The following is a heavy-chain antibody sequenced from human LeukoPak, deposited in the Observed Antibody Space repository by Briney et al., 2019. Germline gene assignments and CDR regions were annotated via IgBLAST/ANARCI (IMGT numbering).Heavy chain of an antibody. Sequence: AETLSLTCTVSDGSIRSYYWSWIRQPPGKGLEWIGYIHSRGSTHYNPSLQSRVTTSLDTSNIQFSLRLSSVTAADTAVYYCARLGSYSDYGGQGTLVTVSS. CDR3: ARLGSYSDY. CDR2: IHSRGST. CDR1: DGSIRSYY. D-gene: IGHD1-26*01. V-gene: IGHV4-4*08. J-gene: IGHJ4*02.